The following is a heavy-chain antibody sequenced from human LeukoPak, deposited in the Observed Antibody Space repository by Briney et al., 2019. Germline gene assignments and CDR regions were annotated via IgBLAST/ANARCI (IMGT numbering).Heavy chain of an antibody. D-gene: IGHD3-22*01. V-gene: IGHV4-59*01. Sequence: SETLSLTCTVSGGSISSYYWNWIRQPPGKGLEWIGFVYYSGSTNYNPSLKSRVTFSLDTPKNQFSLKLSSVTAEDTAVYYCARHYYDSSFDYWGQGTLVTVSS. CDR1: GGSISSYY. CDR3: ARHYYDSSFDY. J-gene: IGHJ4*02. CDR2: VYYSGST.